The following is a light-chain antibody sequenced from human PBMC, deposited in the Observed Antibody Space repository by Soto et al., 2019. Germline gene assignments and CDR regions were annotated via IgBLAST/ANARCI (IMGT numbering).Light chain of an antibody. J-gene: IGKJ1*01. CDR3: QQCAASPRT. CDR1: QSVGGDY. Sequence: EIVLTQSPGTLSLSPGERATLSCRASQSVGGDYLAWYQQKPGQAPRLLIYDAIRRATGIPDRFSGSGSGTDFTLTINRLEPEDFAAYYCQQCAASPRTFGQGTKV. V-gene: IGKV3-20*01. CDR2: DAI.